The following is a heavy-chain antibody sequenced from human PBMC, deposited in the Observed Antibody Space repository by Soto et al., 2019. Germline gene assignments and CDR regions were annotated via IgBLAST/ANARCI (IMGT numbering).Heavy chain of an antibody. V-gene: IGHV3-33*01. Sequence: QVQLVESGGGVVQPGRSLRLSCAASGFTFSSYGMHWVRQAPGKGLEWVAVIWYDGSNKYYADSVKGRFTISRDNSKNTLYLQMNSLRAEDTAVYYCAREGGTVTTRVMDVWGQGTTVTVSS. D-gene: IGHD4-4*01. J-gene: IGHJ6*02. CDR2: IWYDGSNK. CDR1: GFTFSSYG. CDR3: AREGGTVTTRVMDV.